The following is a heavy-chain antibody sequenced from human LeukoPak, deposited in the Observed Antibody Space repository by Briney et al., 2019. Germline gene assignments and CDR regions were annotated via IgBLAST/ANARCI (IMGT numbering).Heavy chain of an antibody. J-gene: IGHJ6*03. CDR3: ARDISSSWYHYMDV. CDR1: GGSFSGYY. Sequence: SETLSLTCAVYGGSFSGYYWSWIRQPPGKGLEWIGEINHSGSTNYNPSLKSRVTISVDTSKNQFSLKLSSVTAADTAVYYCARDISSSWYHYMDVWGKGTTVAVYS. V-gene: IGHV4-34*01. CDR2: INHSGST. D-gene: IGHD6-13*01.